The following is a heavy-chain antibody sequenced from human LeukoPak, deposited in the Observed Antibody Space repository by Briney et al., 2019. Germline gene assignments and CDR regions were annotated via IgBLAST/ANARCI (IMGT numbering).Heavy chain of an antibody. CDR3: ASQWLVSRPFDY. J-gene: IGHJ4*02. D-gene: IGHD6-19*01. CDR2: IYYSGST. V-gene: IGHV4-31*03. CDR1: GGSISSGGYY. Sequence: SETLSLTCTVSGGSISSGGYYWSWIRQHPGKGLEWIGYIYYSGSTYYNPSLKSRVTISVDTSKNQFSLKLSSVTAADTAVYYCASQWLVSRPFDYWGQGTLVTVSS.